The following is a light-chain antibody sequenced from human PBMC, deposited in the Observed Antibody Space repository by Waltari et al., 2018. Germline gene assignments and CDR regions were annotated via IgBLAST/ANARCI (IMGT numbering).Light chain of an antibody. V-gene: IGLV6-57*03. Sequence: NFIMTQPPSVSETPGQPITISCTPSSGSIAGNYVQWYRPRPGSAPTTLVNEDNQRASGVPFRFSGSIDYSSNSAFLTISTLKTEDDADYYWQSYDRRAVIFGGGTKLTVL. CDR3: QSYDRRAVI. CDR1: SGSIAGNY. J-gene: IGLJ2*01. CDR2: EDN.